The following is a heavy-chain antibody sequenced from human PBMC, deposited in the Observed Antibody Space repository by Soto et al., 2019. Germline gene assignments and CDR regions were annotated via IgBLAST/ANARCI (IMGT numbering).Heavy chain of an antibody. CDR1: GFTFSSYG. CDR3: AREADSSSSAFSYYYYYGMDV. D-gene: IGHD6-6*01. V-gene: IGHV3-33*01. Sequence: PGGSLRLSCAASGFTFSSYGMHWVRQAPGKGLEWVAVIWYGGSNKYYADSVKGRFTISRDNSKNTLCLQMNSLRAEDTAVYYCAREADSSSSAFSYYYYYGMDVWGQGPTVTVYS. CDR2: IWYGGSNK. J-gene: IGHJ6*02.